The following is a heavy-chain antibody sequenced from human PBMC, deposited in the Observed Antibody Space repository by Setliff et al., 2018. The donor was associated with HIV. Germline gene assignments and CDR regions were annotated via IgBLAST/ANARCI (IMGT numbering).Heavy chain of an antibody. Sequence: PSETLSLTCAVYGGSFSGYYWTWIRQPPGKGLEWIGEITHSGSTNYNPSLETRVTISVDTSKNQFSLKLSSVTAADTAVYYCAKGVAGLQYYYYYMDVWGKGTTGTVSS. V-gene: IGHV4-34*01. D-gene: IGHD6-19*01. CDR2: ITHSGST. CDR3: AKGVAGLQYYYYYMDV. J-gene: IGHJ6*03. CDR1: GGSFSGYY.